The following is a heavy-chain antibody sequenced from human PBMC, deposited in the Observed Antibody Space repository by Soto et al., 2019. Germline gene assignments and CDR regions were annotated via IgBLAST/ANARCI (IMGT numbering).Heavy chain of an antibody. Sequence: SETLSLTCSVSGGSISTGDNYWSWIRQSPGKGLEWIGYIYYTGNTYYNPSLESRVSISVDTSKNQFSLKLSSVTAADTAVYYCARAGIVQVSYAMDVWGQGTTVTVS. CDR1: GGSISTGDNY. V-gene: IGHV4-30-4*02. CDR2: IYYTGNT. D-gene: IGHD2-8*01. J-gene: IGHJ6*02. CDR3: ARAGIVQVSYAMDV.